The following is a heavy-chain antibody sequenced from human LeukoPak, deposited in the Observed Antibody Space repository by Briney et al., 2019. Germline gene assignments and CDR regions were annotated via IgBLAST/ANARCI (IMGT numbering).Heavy chain of an antibody. CDR1: GFTFSSYS. J-gene: IGHJ4*02. Sequence: GGYLTLYCAAYGFTFSSYSMNWLRRAQGHELEWVSSISSSSSYIYYADSVKGRFTISTDNAKNSLYLQMNSLRAEDTAVYYCARDWWLDYWGQGTLVTVSS. D-gene: IGHD2-15*01. V-gene: IGHV3-21*01. CDR2: ISSSSSYI. CDR3: ARDWWLDY.